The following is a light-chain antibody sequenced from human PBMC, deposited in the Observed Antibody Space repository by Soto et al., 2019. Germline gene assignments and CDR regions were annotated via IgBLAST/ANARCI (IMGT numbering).Light chain of an antibody. CDR1: QGISHY. V-gene: IGKV1-17*03. Sequence: DIQMTQSPSAMSASVGDRVTITCRASQGISHYLTWFQQKPGKVPKRLIYDASSLQSGVPSRFSGNGSGTEFTLTIISLQPEDSATYYCLQHNNYPWTFGHGTREEIK. J-gene: IGKJ1*01. CDR2: DAS. CDR3: LQHNNYPWT.